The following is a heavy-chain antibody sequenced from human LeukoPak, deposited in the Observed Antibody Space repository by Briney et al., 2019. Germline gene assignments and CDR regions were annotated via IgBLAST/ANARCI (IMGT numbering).Heavy chain of an antibody. D-gene: IGHD4-17*01. CDR2: IYHSGST. J-gene: IGHJ4*02. V-gene: IGHV4-38-2*02. CDR3: AREVHYGGLVDYFDY. CDR1: GYSISSGYY. Sequence: PSETLSLTCTVSGYSISSGYYWGWIRQPPGKGLEWIGSIYHSGSTYYNPSLRSRVTISVDTSKNQFSLKLSSVTAADTAVYYCAREVHYGGLVDYFDYWGQGTLVTVSS.